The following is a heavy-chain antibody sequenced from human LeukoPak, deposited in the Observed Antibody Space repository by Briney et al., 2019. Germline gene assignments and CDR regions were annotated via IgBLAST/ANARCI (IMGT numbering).Heavy chain of an antibody. CDR2: IYTSGNI. V-gene: IGHV4-61*02. CDR1: GGSISSGSYY. CDR3: ARGGFGELFGAFDI. Sequence: PSETLSLTCSVSGGSISSGSYYWNWIRQPAGKGLEWIGRIYTSGNINYNPYLKSRLTISVDTSKNQFSLKLSSVTAADTAVYYCARGGFGELFGAFDIWGQGTMVTVSS. D-gene: IGHD3-10*01. J-gene: IGHJ3*02.